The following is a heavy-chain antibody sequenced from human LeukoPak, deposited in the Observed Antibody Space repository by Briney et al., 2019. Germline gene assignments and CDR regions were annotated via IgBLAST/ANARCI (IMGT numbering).Heavy chain of an antibody. D-gene: IGHD2-2*01. CDR1: GFTFSSYA. J-gene: IGHJ4*02. CDR3: ARSKNSVVPTAQDY. V-gene: IGHV3-30*04. CDR2: IRYDGSNK. Sequence: GGSLRLSCAASGFTFSSYAMHWVRQAPGKGLEWVAFIRYDGSNKDYADSVKGRFTISRDNSKNTLYLQMNSLRAEDTAVYYCARSKNSVVPTAQDYWGQGTLVTVSS.